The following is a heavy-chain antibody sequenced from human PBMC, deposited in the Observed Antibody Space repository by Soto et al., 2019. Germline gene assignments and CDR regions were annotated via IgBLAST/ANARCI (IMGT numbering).Heavy chain of an antibody. CDR1: GFTFSSYA. V-gene: IGHV3-23*01. CDR2: ISGSGGST. D-gene: IGHD3-22*01. CDR3: AKDDSSGYYNWFDP. J-gene: IGHJ5*02. Sequence: GESLKISCAASGFTFSSYAMSWVRQAPGKGLEWVSAISGSGGSTYYADSVKGRFTISRDNSKNTLYLQMNSLRAEDTAVYYCAKDDSSGYYNWFDPWGQGTLVTVSS.